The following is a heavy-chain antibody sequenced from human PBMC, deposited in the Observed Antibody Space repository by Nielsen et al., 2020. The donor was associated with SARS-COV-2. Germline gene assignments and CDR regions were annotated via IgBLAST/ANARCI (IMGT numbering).Heavy chain of an antibody. CDR1: GFTFSSYG. CDR3: AKGLAIAVAGTGWYFDL. D-gene: IGHD6-19*01. Sequence: GESLKISCAASGFTFSSYGMHWVRQAPGKGLEWVAVISYDGSNKYYADSVKGRFTISGDNSKNTLYLQMNSLRAEDTALYYCAKGLAIAVAGTGWYFDLWGRGTLVTVSS. J-gene: IGHJ2*01. V-gene: IGHV3-30*18. CDR2: ISYDGSNK.